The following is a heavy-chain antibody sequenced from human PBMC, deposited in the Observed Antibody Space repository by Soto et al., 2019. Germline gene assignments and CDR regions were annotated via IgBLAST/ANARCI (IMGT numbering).Heavy chain of an antibody. V-gene: IGHV4-28*03. CDR3: ARAKATIKWFDP. CDR1: GYSISSSNW. CDR2: IYYSGTT. D-gene: IGHD2-15*01. Sequence: PSETLSLTCAVSGYSISSSNWWGWIRQPPGKGLEWIGYIYYSGTTYYNPSLKSRVTISVDTSKNQFSLKLSSVTAADTAVYYCARAKATIKWFDPWGQGTLVTVSS. J-gene: IGHJ5*02.